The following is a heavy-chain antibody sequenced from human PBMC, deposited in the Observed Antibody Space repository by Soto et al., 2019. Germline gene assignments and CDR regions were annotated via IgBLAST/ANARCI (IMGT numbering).Heavy chain of an antibody. J-gene: IGHJ4*02. D-gene: IGHD6-19*01. V-gene: IGHV4-59*01. Sequence: QVQLQESGPGLVKPSETLSLTCTVSGGSISSYYWSWIRQPPGKGLEWIGHIYYSGSTNYNPSLKSRVTISVDTSKNQFSLKLSSVTAADTAVYYCARRYGSVFYFWGQGTLVTVSS. CDR2: IYYSGST. CDR1: GGSISSYY. CDR3: ARRYGSVFYF.